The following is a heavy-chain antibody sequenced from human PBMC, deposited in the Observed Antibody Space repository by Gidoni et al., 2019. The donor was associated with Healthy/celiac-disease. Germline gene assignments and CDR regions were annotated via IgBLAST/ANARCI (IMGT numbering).Heavy chain of an antibody. CDR2: INPDSGGT. D-gene: IGHD3-16*01. CDR1: GYTFTGYY. CDR3: ASETGEPLHGMDV. J-gene: IGHJ6*02. Sequence: QVQLVQSGAEVKKPGASVKVSCKASGYTFTGYYMPWVRPAPGQGREWMGRINPDSGGTNYAQKFQGRVTMTRDTSISPAYMELSRLRSDDTAVYYCASETGEPLHGMDVWGQGTTVTVSS. V-gene: IGHV1-2*06.